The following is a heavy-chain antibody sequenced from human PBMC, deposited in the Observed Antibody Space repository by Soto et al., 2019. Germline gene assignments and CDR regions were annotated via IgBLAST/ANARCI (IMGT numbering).Heavy chain of an antibody. Sequence: SETLSLTCTVSGGSISSGGYSWSWIRQPPGKGLEWIGYIYHSGSTYYNPSLKSRITISIDRSKNQLSLKLSSVTAADTAVYYCARGMTTVTTLDYWGQGTLVTVSS. J-gene: IGHJ4*02. CDR1: GGSISSGGYS. V-gene: IGHV4-30-2*01. D-gene: IGHD4-4*01. CDR2: IYHSGST. CDR3: ARGMTTVTTLDY.